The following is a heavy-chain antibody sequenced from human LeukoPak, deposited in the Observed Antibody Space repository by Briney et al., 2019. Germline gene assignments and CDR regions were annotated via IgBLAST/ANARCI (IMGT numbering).Heavy chain of an antibody. CDR1: GGSFSGYY. Sequence: SETLSLTCAVYGGSFSGYYWSWIRQPPGKGLEWIGEINHSGSTNYNPSLKSRVTMSVDTSKNQFSLKLSSVTAADTAVYYCAREWAVAGTFDYWGQGTLVTVSS. D-gene: IGHD6-19*01. CDR2: INHSGST. CDR3: AREWAVAGTFDY. J-gene: IGHJ4*02. V-gene: IGHV4-34*01.